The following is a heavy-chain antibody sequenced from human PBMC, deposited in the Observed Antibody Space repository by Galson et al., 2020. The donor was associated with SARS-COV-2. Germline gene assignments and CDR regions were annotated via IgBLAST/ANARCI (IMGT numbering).Heavy chain of an antibody. CDR3: ALMRSDFDPFHY. CDR1: GGSISSSTYY. CDR2: IHYSGST. Sequence: SQTLSLTCTVSGGSISSSTYYWGWIRQPPGKGLEYIGSIHYSGSTYYNPSLKSRVAISVDTSKNQFSLELNSVTAADTAVYYCALMRSDFDPFHYWGQGTLVTVSS. D-gene: IGHD5-12*01. J-gene: IGHJ4*02. V-gene: IGHV4-39*01.